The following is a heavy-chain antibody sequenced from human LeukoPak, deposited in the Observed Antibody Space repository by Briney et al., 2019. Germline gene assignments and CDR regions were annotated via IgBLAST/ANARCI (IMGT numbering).Heavy chain of an antibody. D-gene: IGHD4-23*01. V-gene: IGHV3-15*01. CDR1: GFTFSNAW. J-gene: IGHJ6*03. CDR3: TTTHHGGNYLSQWDYYYMDV. Sequence: PGGSLRLSCAASGFTFSNAWMSWVRQAPGKGLEWVGRIKSKTDGGTTDYAAPVKGRFTISRDDSKNTLYLQMNSLKTEDTAVYYCTTTHHGGNYLSQWDYYYMDVWGKGTTVTVSS. CDR2: IKSKTDGGTT.